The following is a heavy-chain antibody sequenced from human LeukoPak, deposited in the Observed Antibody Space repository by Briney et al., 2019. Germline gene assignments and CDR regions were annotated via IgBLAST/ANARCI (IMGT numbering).Heavy chain of an antibody. V-gene: IGHV3-23*01. CDR3: VKGLYSLPDVT. J-gene: IGHJ5*02. CDR1: GFSTSSYA. Sequence: PGGSLRLSCAVSGFSTSSYAMSWVRHAPGKGLEWVSAITIGGFTYYADSVKGRFTVSRGTSQNALFLEMNNLRVNDSALYYCVKGLYSLPDVTWGQGTLVTVSS. D-gene: IGHD5-18*01. CDR2: ITIGGFT.